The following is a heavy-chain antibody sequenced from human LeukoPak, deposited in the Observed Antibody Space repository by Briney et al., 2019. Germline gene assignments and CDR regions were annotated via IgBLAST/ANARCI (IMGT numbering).Heavy chain of an antibody. CDR1: GFTFSGSA. Sequence: PGGSLKLSCAASGFTFSGSAMHWVRQASGKGLEWVGRTRSKANSYATAYAASVKGRFTISRDDSKNTAYLQMNSLKTEDTAVYYCTRLDCSGGSCYDLGYGMDVWGKGTTVTVSS. D-gene: IGHD2-15*01. CDR2: TRSKANSYAT. J-gene: IGHJ6*04. CDR3: TRLDCSGGSCYDLGYGMDV. V-gene: IGHV3-73*01.